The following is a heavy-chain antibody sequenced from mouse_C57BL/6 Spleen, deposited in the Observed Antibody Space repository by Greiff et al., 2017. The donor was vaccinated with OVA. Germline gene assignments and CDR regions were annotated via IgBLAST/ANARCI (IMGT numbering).Heavy chain of an antibody. Sequence: QVQLQQSGAELVKPGASVKISCKASGYAFSSYWMNWVKQRPGKGLEWIGQIYPGDGDTNYNGKFKGKATLTADKSSSTAYMQLSSLTSEDSAVYFCARSPYGSGMDYWGQGTSVTVSS. CDR3: ARSPYGSGMDY. CDR2: IYPGDGDT. J-gene: IGHJ4*01. V-gene: IGHV1-80*01. CDR1: GYAFSSYW. D-gene: IGHD1-1*01.